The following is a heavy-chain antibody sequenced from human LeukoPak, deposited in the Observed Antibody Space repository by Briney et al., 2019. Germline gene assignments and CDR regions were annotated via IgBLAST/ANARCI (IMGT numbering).Heavy chain of an antibody. J-gene: IGHJ6*02. CDR3: ARAGYSSSWTDYYYYGMDV. V-gene: IGHV3-21*01. CDR2: SSSSSSYI. D-gene: IGHD6-13*01. Sequence: PGGSLGLSCAASGFTFSSYSMNWVRQAPGKGLEWVSSSSSSSSYIYYADSVKGRFTISRDNAKNSLYLQMDSLRAEDTAVYYCARAGYSSSWTDYYYYGMDVWGQGTTVTVSS. CDR1: GFTFSSYS.